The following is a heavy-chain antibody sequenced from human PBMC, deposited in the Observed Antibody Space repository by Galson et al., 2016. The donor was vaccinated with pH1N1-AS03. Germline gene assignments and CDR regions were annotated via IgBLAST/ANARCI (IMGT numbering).Heavy chain of an antibody. J-gene: IGHJ4*02. V-gene: IGHV7-4-1*02. CDR1: GYTFTNYA. CDR3: ARAWTTATKGEIGF. Sequence: SVKVSCKASGYTFTNYALNWVRQAPGQGLEWMGWINPNTGNPTYAQGFTGRFVFSSERSVSTAYLQISSLKAEDTAVYYCARAWTTATKGEIGFWGQGTLVTVSS. D-gene: IGHD4-11*01. CDR2: INPNTGNP.